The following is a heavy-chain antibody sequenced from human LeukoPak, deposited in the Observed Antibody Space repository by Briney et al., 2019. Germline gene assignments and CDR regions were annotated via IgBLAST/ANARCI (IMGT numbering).Heavy chain of an antibody. CDR1: GGSISSGSYY. CDR3: ARLSYGSGSYYADY. Sequence: PSETLSLTCTVSGGSISSGSYYWSWIRQPAGKGLEWIGRIYSSGRTNYNPSLKSRVTISVDTSKNQFSLKLSSVTAADTAVYYCARLSYGSGSYYADYWGQGTLVTVS. V-gene: IGHV4-61*02. D-gene: IGHD3-10*01. CDR2: IYSSGRT. J-gene: IGHJ4*02.